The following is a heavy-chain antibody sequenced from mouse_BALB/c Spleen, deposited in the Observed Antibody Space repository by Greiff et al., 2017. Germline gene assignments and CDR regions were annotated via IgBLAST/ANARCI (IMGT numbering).Heavy chain of an antibody. Sequence: EVKLVESGGGLVKPGGSLKLSCAASGFTFSSYAMSWVRQTPEKRLEWVAYISNGGGSTYYPDTVKGRFTISRDNAKNTLYLQMSSLKSEDTAMYYCARQEVYYAMDYWGQGTSVTVSS. V-gene: IGHV5-12-2*01. J-gene: IGHJ4*01. CDR2: ISNGGGST. CDR1: GFTFSSYA. CDR3: ARQEVYYAMDY.